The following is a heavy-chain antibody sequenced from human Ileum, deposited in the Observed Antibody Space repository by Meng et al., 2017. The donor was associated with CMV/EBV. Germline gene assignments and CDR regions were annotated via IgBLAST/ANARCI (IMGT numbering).Heavy chain of an antibody. Sequence: GESMKISCAASGFTFTNYAMRWVRQPPGKGLEWVSTISGSGNSTYYADSVKGRFTISRDNLNNTLYLQMNTLRAEDTALYYCAKRQTDHWGQGTLVTVSS. V-gene: IGHV3-23*01. CDR3: AKRQTDH. CDR1: GFTFTNYA. CDR2: ISGSGNST. J-gene: IGHJ4*02.